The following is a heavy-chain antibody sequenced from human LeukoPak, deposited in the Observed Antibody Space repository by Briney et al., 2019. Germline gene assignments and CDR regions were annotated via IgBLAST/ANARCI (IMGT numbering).Heavy chain of an antibody. D-gene: IGHD3-10*01. V-gene: IGHV3-30*02. J-gene: IGHJ6*03. CDR3: AKDGQYGSGRDYYYYMGV. CDR2: IRYDGSNK. CDR1: GSTFSSYG. Sequence: GGSLRLSXAASGSTFSSYGMHWVRQAPGKGLEWVAFIRYDGSNKYYADSVKGRFTISRDNSKNTLYLQMNSLRVEDTAVYYCAKDGQYGSGRDYYYYMGVWGKGTTVTVSS.